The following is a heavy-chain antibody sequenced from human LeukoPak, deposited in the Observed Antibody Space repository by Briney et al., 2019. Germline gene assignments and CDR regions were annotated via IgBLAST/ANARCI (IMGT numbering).Heavy chain of an antibody. CDR2: INPNSGGT. CDR3: ARDLGYSSGWYNANWFDP. J-gene: IGHJ5*02. D-gene: IGHD6-19*01. Sequence: WASVKVSCKASGYTFTGYYMHWVRQAPGQGLEWMGWINPNSGGTNYAQKFQGRVTMTRDTSISTAYMELSSLKSEDTAVYYCARDLGYSSGWYNANWFDPWGQGTLVTVSS. V-gene: IGHV1-2*02. CDR1: GYTFTGYY.